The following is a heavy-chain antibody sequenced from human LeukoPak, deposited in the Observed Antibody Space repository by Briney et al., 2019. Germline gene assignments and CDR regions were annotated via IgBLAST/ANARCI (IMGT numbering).Heavy chain of an antibody. CDR3: ARDATRSGYFDY. D-gene: IGHD3-3*01. J-gene: IGHJ4*02. Sequence: PSETLSLTCTVSGGSISSGSYFWGWIRQSPGKGLEWIGSSSYSGSTYYNPSLKNRVTISVDTSKNQFSLKLTSVTAADTAVYFCARDATRSGYFDYWGQGTLVTVSS. CDR2: SSYSGST. CDR1: GGSISSGSYF. V-gene: IGHV4-39*07.